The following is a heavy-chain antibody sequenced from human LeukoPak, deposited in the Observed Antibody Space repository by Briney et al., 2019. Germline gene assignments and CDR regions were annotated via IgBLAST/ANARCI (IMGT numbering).Heavy chain of an antibody. J-gene: IGHJ5*02. V-gene: IGHV3-74*01. CDR3: ARDVPDNWFDT. CDR2: INSDGGGA. CDR1: GITFGNNW. Sequence: GGSLRLSCAASGITFGNNWMHWVRQGPEKGLVWISRINSDGGGAIYADSVNGRFTVSRDNAKNTLYLQVNSLRAEYTAVYYCARDVPDNWFDTWGQGTLVTVSS.